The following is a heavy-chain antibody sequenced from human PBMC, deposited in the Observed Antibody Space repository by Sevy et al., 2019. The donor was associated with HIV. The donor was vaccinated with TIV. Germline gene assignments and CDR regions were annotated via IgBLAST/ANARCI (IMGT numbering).Heavy chain of an antibody. CDR2: IFYSGSP. CDR1: SGSISSSTYY. D-gene: IGHD3-22*01. J-gene: IGHJ4*02. Sequence: SETLSLTCTVSSGSISSSTYYWAWIRQPPGKGLEWIGRIFYSGSPYYNPSLQSRLTISVDTSKNQFSLKLSSVTAADTAVYYCASHNYSDRSGYYYPVWFDYWGRGTLVTVSS. CDR3: ASHNYSDRSGYYYPVWFDY. V-gene: IGHV4-39*01.